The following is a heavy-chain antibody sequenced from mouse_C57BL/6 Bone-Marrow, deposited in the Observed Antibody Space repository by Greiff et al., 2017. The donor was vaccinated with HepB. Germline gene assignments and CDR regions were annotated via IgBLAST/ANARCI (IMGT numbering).Heavy chain of an antibody. CDR1: GYTFTDYY. Sequence: VQLQQSGAELVRPGASVKLSCKASGYTFTDYYINWVKQRPGQGLEWIARIYPGSGNTYYNEKFKGKATLTAEKSSSTAYMQHSSLTSEDSAVYFYVYDEYDYYAMDYWGQGTSVTVSS. J-gene: IGHJ4*01. CDR3: VYDEYDYYAMDY. CDR2: IYPGSGNT. D-gene: IGHD2-4*01. V-gene: IGHV1-76*01.